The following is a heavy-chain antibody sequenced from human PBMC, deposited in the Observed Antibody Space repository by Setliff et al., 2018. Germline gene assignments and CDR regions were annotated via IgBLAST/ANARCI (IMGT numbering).Heavy chain of an antibody. Sequence: PSETLSLTCAVSGFSISSGYYWGWIRQPPGKGLEWIVNIHHSGKAYYNPSLKSRVTMSVDTSKNHVSLKLCSVTAADTAVYYCARAHTWSLPNDNSGYPGWFDPWGQGTRFTVS. J-gene: IGHJ5*02. CDR2: IHHSGKA. CDR3: ARAHTWSLPNDNSGYPGWFDP. D-gene: IGHD3-22*01. CDR1: GFSISSGYY. V-gene: IGHV4-38-2*01.